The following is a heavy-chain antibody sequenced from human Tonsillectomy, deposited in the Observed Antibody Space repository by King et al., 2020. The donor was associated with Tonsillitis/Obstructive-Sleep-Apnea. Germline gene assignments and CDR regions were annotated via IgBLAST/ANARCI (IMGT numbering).Heavy chain of an antibody. V-gene: IGHV5-51*01. CDR1: GYSFTNYW. D-gene: IGHD3/OR15-3a*01. CDR3: AGLGPILDYESGDWFFDL. J-gene: IGHJ2*01. Sequence: VQLVESGAEVKKPGESLKISCKGSGYSFTNYWIAWVRQMPGKGLEWMGIIYPGDSDTRYSPSFEGQVTISADKSISTASLQWSSLKASDTAMYYCAGLGPILDYESGDWFFDLWGRGALVTVSS. CDR2: IYPGDSDT.